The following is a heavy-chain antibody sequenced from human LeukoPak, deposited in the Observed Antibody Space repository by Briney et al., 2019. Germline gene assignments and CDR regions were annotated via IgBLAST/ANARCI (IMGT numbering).Heavy chain of an antibody. J-gene: IGHJ5*02. CDR3: ARDSLPHPGELGPYNWFDP. CDR2: IYTGGST. D-gene: IGHD7-27*01. CDR1: GFTVSSNY. V-gene: IGHV3-66*01. Sequence: GGSLRLSCAASGFTVSSNYMSWVRKAPGKGLEWVSAIYTGGSTYYAGSVKGRFTISRDNSKNTLYLQMNSLRAEDTAVYYCARDSLPHPGELGPYNWFDPWGQGTLVTVSS.